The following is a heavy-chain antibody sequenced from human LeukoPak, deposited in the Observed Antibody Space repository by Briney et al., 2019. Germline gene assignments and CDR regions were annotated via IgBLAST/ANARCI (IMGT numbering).Heavy chain of an antibody. CDR2: ISAYNGNT. J-gene: IGHJ3*02. D-gene: IGHD1-26*01. Sequence: ASVKVSCKASGYTFTSYGISWVRQAPGQGLEWMGWISAYNGNTNYAQKLQGRVTITRDTSASTAYMELSSLRSEDTAVYHCARSYSDAFDIWGQGTMVTVSS. CDR1: GYTFTSYG. CDR3: ARSYSDAFDI. V-gene: IGHV1-18*01.